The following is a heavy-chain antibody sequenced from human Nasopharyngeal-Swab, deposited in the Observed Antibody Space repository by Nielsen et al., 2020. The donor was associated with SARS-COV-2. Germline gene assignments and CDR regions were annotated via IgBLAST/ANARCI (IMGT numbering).Heavy chain of an antibody. D-gene: IGHD2-2*01. J-gene: IGHJ6*03. Sequence: WIRQPPGKGLEWIGEIYHSGSTNYNPSLKSRVTISVDKSKNQFSLKLSSVTAADTAVYYYAREGPYCSSTSCYYYYMDVWGKGTTVTVSS. CDR2: IYHSGST. CDR3: AREGPYCSSTSCYYYYMDV. V-gene: IGHV4-4*02.